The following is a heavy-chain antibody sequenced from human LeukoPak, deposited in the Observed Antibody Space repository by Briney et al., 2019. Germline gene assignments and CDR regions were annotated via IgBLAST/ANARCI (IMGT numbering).Heavy chain of an antibody. J-gene: IGHJ3*02. CDR1: GFTFDDYA. D-gene: IGHD6-19*01. CDR2: ISWNSGSI. Sequence: GGSLRLSCAASGFTFDDYAMHWVRQAPGKGLEWVSGISWNSGSIGYADSVKGRFTISRDNAKNSLYLQMNSLRAEDTALYYCARRLAVEAFDIWGQGTMVTASS. CDR3: ARRLAVEAFDI. V-gene: IGHV3-9*01.